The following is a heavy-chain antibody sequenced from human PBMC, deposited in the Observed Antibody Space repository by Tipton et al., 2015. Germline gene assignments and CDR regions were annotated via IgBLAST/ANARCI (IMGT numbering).Heavy chain of an antibody. V-gene: IGHV4-4*02. Sequence: TLSLTCSVSGDSISSSNWWSWVRQPPGKGLEWIGEIHHGGSTNYNPSLKSRVTMSVDTSKNQFSLKLSSVTAADTGVYYCARGWSWMVNAIQPFFDYWGQGTLVNVSS. CDR1: GDSISSSNW. CDR3: ARGWSWMVNAIQPFFDY. J-gene: IGHJ4*02. D-gene: IGHD2-21*01. CDR2: IHHGGST.